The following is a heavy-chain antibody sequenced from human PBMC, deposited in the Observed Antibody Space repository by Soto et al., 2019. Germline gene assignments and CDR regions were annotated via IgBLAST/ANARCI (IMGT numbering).Heavy chain of an antibody. J-gene: IGHJ4*02. CDR1: GFTFSSCW. D-gene: IGHD5-12*01. CDR2: IKQDGSEK. CDR3: ARASRVVVALDY. Sequence: GGSLRHSCASSGFTFSSCWMSLVRQAPGKGLEWVANIKQDGSEKYYVDSVKGRFTISRDNAKNSLYLQMNSLKTEDTAVYYCARASRVVVALDYWGQGTLVTVSS. V-gene: IGHV3-7*03.